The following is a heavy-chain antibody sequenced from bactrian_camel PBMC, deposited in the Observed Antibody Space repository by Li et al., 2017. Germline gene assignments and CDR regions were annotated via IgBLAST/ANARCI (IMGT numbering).Heavy chain of an antibody. CDR2: IYSDGSNT. Sequence: HVQLVESGGGLVQPGGSLRLSCAASGFTFSRHYMGWVRQAPGKGLEWVSSIYSDGSNTYYSDFAKGRFTISRDNANNTLHLQMNSLTPEDTAVHYCVRDAGTPYGYNYWGQGTQVTVS. J-gene: IGHJ4*01. CDR3: VRDAGTPYGYNY. D-gene: IGHD6*01. V-gene: IGHV3-2*01. CDR1: GFTFSRHY.